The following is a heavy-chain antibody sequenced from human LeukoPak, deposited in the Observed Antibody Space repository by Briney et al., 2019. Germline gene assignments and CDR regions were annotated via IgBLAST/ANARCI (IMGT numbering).Heavy chain of an antibody. CDR1: GFTFSSYA. CDR3: AKDLTWQQLVLSLDY. J-gene: IGHJ4*02. V-gene: IGHV3-30-3*01. CDR2: ISYDGSNK. Sequence: GGSLRLSCAASGFTFSSYAMHWVRQAPGKGLEWVAVISYDGSNKYYADSVKGRFTISRDNSKNTLYLQMNSLRAEDTAVYYCAKDLTWQQLVLSLDYWGQGTLVTVSS. D-gene: IGHD6-13*01.